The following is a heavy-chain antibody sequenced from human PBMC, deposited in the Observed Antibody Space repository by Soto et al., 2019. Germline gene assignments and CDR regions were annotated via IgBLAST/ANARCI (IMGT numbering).Heavy chain of an antibody. V-gene: IGHV3-48*04. CDR1: GFTFTSFG. CDR3: ARDEDGDYEFDY. Sequence: EVQLVESGGGLVQPGESLKLSCVASGFTFTSFGMTWVRQAPGRGLEWVSHINSGSNNILYADSVKGRVTISRDNSKNSLYLEMNSLRADDTAVYYCARDEDGDYEFDYWGQGTLVTVSS. CDR2: INSGSNNI. D-gene: IGHD4-17*01. J-gene: IGHJ4*02.